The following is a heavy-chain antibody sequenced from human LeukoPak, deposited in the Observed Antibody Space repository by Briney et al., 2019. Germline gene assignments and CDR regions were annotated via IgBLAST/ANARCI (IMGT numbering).Heavy chain of an antibody. V-gene: IGHV3-74*01. CDR1: GFTFSSYW. CDR3: ARDLMGIAYRGAFYY. Sequence: GGSLRLSCAASGFTFSSYWMHWVRQAPGKGLVWVSRINSDGSSTSYADSVKGRFTISRDNAKNTLYLQMNSLRAEDTAVYYCARDLMGIAYRGAFYYWGQGTLVTVSS. J-gene: IGHJ4*02. CDR2: INSDGSST. D-gene: IGHD6-13*01.